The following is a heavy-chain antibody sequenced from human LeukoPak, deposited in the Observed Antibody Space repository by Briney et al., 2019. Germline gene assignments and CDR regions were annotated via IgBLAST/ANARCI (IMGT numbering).Heavy chain of an antibody. V-gene: IGHV1-8*02. CDR1: GYTFTDYY. Sequence: ASVKVSCKTSGYTFTDYYIHWVRQATGQGLKWMGWMNPNSGNTGYAQKFQGRVTMTRNTSISTAYMELSSLRSEDTAVYYCARGLGSWSSNWFDPWGQGTLVTVSS. CDR2: MNPNSGNT. D-gene: IGHD6-13*01. J-gene: IGHJ5*02. CDR3: ARGLGSWSSNWFDP.